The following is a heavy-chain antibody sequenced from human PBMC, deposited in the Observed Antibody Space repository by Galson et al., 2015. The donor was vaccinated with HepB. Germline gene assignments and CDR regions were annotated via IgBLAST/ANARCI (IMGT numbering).Heavy chain of an antibody. Sequence: SVKVSCKASGFTFTSSAMQWVRQARGQRLEWIGWIVVGSGNTNYAQKFQERVTITRDMSTSTAYMELSSLRSDDTAVYYCAVVGKGYYDSSGYYWADVWGQGTTVTVSS. CDR2: IVVGSGNT. CDR3: AVVGKGYYDSSGYYWADV. D-gene: IGHD3-22*01. J-gene: IGHJ6*02. V-gene: IGHV1-58*02. CDR1: GFTFTSSA.